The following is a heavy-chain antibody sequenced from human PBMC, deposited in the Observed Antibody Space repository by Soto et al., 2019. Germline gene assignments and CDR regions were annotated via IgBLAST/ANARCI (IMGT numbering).Heavy chain of an antibody. Sequence: PGEALKISCKGCGYSFTSYWIGSVRQMPGKGLEWMGIIYPGDSDTRYSPSFQGQVTISADKSISTAYLQWSSLKASDTAMYYCARHRSELRYFDWFDYWGQGTLVTVSS. J-gene: IGHJ4*02. CDR1: GYSFTSYW. CDR2: IYPGDSDT. D-gene: IGHD3-9*01. V-gene: IGHV5-51*01. CDR3: ARHRSELRYFDWFDY.